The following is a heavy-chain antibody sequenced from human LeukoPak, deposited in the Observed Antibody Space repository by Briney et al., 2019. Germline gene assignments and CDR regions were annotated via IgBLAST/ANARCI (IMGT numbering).Heavy chain of an antibody. D-gene: IGHD2-2*02. V-gene: IGHV1-69*13. CDR2: IIPIFGTA. J-gene: IGHJ5*02. CDR1: GGTFSSYA. Sequence: ASVKVSCTASGGTFSSYAISWVRQATGQGLEWMGGIIPIFGTANYAQKFQGRVTITADESTSTAYMELSSLRSEDTAVYYCARRVPAAICLDCIRDTNWFDPWGQGTLVTVSS. CDR3: ARRVPAAICLDCIRDTNWFDP.